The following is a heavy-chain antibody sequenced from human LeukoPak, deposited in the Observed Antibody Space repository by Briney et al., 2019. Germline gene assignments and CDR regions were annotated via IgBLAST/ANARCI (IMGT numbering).Heavy chain of an antibody. CDR2: IYHSGST. CDR1: GYSISSGYY. V-gene: IGHV4-38-2*02. J-gene: IGHJ5*02. D-gene: IGHD3-10*01. CDR3: ARGRGYYGSGSYFTHNWFDP. Sequence: PSETLSLTCTVSGYSISSGYYWGWIRQPPGKGLEWIGSIYHSGSTYYNPSLKSRVTISVDTSKNQFSLKLSSVTAADTAVYYCARGRGYYGSGSYFTHNWFDPWGQGTLVTVSS.